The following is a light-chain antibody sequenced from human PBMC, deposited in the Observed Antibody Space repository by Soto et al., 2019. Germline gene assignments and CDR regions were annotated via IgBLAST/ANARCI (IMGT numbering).Light chain of an antibody. Sequence: QSVLTQPPSVSAAPGQKVTISCSGSSSNIGNNYVSWYQQLPGTAPKLLIYDNNKRPSGIPDRFSVSKSGTSATLGITGLQTGDEADYSCGTWDSRLSAYVFGTGTKLTVL. CDR3: GTWDSRLSAYV. CDR2: DNN. V-gene: IGLV1-51*01. CDR1: SSNIGNNY. J-gene: IGLJ1*01.